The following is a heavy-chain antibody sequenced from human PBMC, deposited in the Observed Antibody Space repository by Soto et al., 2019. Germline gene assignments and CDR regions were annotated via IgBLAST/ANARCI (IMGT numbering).Heavy chain of an antibody. CDR3: ARDGRAGTAVPHGGFDQ. V-gene: IGHV3-30*04. J-gene: IGHJ5*02. D-gene: IGHD4-17*01. CDR2: ISYDGRSK. CDR1: GFTFGSYA. Sequence: QVQLVESGGGVVQPGRSLRISCAASGFTFGSYAIHWVRQAPGKGLEWVAVISYDGRSKFYGDSVKGRFTISRDNSKNTLYLQMNRLRSDDTAVYYCARDGRAGTAVPHGGFDQWGQGTLVTVSS.